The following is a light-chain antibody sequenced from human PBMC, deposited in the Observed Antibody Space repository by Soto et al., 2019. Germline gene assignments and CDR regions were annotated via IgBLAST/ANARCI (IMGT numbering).Light chain of an antibody. CDR1: QTVTNNY. Sequence: EIVLTQSPGTLSLSPGESATLSCRASQTVTNNYLAWYQQKPGQAPRLLIYGASSRATGIPDRFSGSGSGTDFTLTISRLEPEDFAVYYCQQYGSSPPWTFGQGTKVEIK. V-gene: IGKV3-20*01. CDR2: GAS. J-gene: IGKJ1*01. CDR3: QQYGSSPPWT.